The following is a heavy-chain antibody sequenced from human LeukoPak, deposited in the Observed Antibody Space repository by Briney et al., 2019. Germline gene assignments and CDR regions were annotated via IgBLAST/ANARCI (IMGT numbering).Heavy chain of an antibody. J-gene: IGHJ3*02. V-gene: IGHV1-2*02. Sequence: ASVKVSCKASGYTFTGYYMHWVRQAPGQGLEWMGWINPNSGGTNYAQKFQGRVTMTRDTSISTAYMELSRLRSDDTAVYYCARDSGSYLRWDAFDIWGQGTMVTVSS. CDR2: INPNSGGT. CDR1: GYTFTGYY. CDR3: ARDSGSYLRWDAFDI. D-gene: IGHD1-26*01.